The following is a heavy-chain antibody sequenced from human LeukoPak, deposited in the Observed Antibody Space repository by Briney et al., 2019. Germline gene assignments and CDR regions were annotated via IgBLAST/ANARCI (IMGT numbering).Heavy chain of an antibody. CDR3: ARPYYYDSSGEDAFDI. Sequence: SETLSLTCAVYGGSFSGYYWSWIRQPPGKGLEWIGEINHSGSTNYNPPLKSRVTISVDTSKNQFSLKLSSVTAADTAVYYCARPYYYDSSGEDAFDIWGQGTMVTVSS. CDR1: GGSFSGYY. D-gene: IGHD3-22*01. J-gene: IGHJ3*02. CDR2: INHSGST. V-gene: IGHV4-34*01.